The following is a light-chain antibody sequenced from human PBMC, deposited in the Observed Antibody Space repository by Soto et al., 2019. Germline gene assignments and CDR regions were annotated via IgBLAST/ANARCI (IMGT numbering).Light chain of an antibody. CDR1: QSVSSSY. CDR2: GAS. J-gene: IGKJ3*01. CDR3: QQYGSSPST. Sequence: DIVLTQSPGTLSLSPGERATLSCRARQSVSSSYLAWYQQKPGQAPRLLIYGASSRATGIPDRFSGSGSGTDFTLTISRLEPEDFAVYYCQQYGSSPSTFGPGTKVDIK. V-gene: IGKV3-20*01.